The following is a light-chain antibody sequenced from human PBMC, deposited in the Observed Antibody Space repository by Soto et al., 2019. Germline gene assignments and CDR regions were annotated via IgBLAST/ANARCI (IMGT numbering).Light chain of an antibody. CDR3: QQYSSSRT. J-gene: IGKJ1*01. V-gene: IGKV3-20*01. CDR1: QSVSSN. CDR2: GAT. Sequence: EAVLTQSPATLSLSPGERATLACRASQSVSSNLAWYQQKPGQAPRLLIYGATSRATGIPVRFSGSGSETDVTLTISRLETEDFAMYYCQQYSSSRTFGQGTKVDI.